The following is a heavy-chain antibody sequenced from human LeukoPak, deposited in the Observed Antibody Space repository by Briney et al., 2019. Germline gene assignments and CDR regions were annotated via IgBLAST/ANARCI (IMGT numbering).Heavy chain of an antibody. J-gene: IGHJ4*01. CDR3: ARAVSSSWYAAY. D-gene: IGHD6-13*01. Sequence: GRSLRLSCATSGFSFTAYTIHWVRQAPGEGPEWVALASGDGIHKQYAASVQGRFTISRDNSESTVYQEMNSLKDGDTGIYYCARAVSSSWYAAYWGHGTRVTVSS. V-gene: IGHV3-30*04. CDR1: GFSFTAYT. CDR2: ASGDGIHK.